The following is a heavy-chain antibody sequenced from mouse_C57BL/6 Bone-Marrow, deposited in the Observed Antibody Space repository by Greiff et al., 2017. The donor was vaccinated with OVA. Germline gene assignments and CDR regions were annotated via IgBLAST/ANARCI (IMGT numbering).Heavy chain of an antibody. V-gene: IGHV1-19*01. D-gene: IGHD3-1*01. CDR1: GYTFTDYY. Sequence: VQLQQSGPVLVKPGASVKMSCKASGYTFTDYYMNWVKQSHGKSLEWIGVINPYNGGTSYNQKFKGKATLTVDKSSSTAYMELNSLTSEDSAVYYGARSRGGYYFDYWGQGTTLTVSS. J-gene: IGHJ2*01. CDR3: ARSRGGYYFDY. CDR2: INPYNGGT.